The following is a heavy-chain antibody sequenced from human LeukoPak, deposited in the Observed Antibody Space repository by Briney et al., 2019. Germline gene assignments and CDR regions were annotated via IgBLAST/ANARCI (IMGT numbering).Heavy chain of an antibody. J-gene: IGHJ3*02. CDR2: IRYDGSNK. CDR3: ARDKDIAPDAFDI. V-gene: IGHV3-30*02. CDR1: GFTYTGYG. D-gene: IGHD5-12*01. Sequence: PGGSLRLSCEASGFTYTGYGMHWVRQAPGKGLEWVAFIRYDGSNKYHADSVKGRFTISRDNAKNSLYLQMNSLRAEDTAVYYCARDKDIAPDAFDIWGQGTMVTVSS.